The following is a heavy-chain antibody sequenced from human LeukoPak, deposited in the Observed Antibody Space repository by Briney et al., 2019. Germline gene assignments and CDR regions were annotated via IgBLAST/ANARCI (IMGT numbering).Heavy chain of an antibody. CDR2: ISWNSGSI. CDR1: GFTFDDYA. J-gene: IGHJ3*02. D-gene: IGHD6-19*01. Sequence: GGSLRLSCAASGFTFDDYAMHWVRQAPGKGLEWVSGISWNSGSIGYADSVKGRFTISRDNAKNSLYLQMSSLRAEDTALYYCAKDGVAVAGTLNAFDIWGQGTMVTVSS. CDR3: AKDGVAVAGTLNAFDI. V-gene: IGHV3-9*01.